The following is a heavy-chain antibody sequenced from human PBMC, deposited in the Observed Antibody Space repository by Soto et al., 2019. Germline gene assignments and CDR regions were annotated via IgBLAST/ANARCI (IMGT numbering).Heavy chain of an antibody. V-gene: IGHV4-34*01. D-gene: IGHD4-17*01. CDR3: ARGFPTVVTVDY. CDR2: IYYSGST. CDR1: GGSFSGYY. Sequence: SETLSLTCAVYGGSFSGYYWTWIRQPPGKGLEWIGSIYYSGSTYYNPSLKSRVTISVDTSKNQFSLKLSSVTAADTAVYYCARGFPTVVTVDYWGQGTLVTVSS. J-gene: IGHJ4*02.